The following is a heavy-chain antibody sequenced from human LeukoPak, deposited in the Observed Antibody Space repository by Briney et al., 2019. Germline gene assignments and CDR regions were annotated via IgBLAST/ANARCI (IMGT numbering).Heavy chain of an antibody. V-gene: IGHV4-34*01. CDR1: GGSFSGYY. CDR3: ARGYPRRLLWFGELLRGSPYYFDY. J-gene: IGHJ4*02. Sequence: SETLSLTCAVYGGSFSGYYWSWIRQPPGKGLEWIGEINHSGSTNYNPSLKSRVTKSVDTSKNQFSLKLSSVTAADTAVYYCARGYPRRLLWFGELLRGSPYYFDYWGQGTLVTVSS. D-gene: IGHD3-10*01. CDR2: INHSGST.